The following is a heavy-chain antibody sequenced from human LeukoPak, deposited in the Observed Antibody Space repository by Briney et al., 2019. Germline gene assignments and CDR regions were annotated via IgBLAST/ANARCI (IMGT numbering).Heavy chain of an antibody. J-gene: IGHJ4*02. CDR3: ARVGSSGYYYVGDC. D-gene: IGHD3-22*01. Sequence: PGGSQRLSCAASGFTFSSYGMHWVRQAPGKGLEWVAVIWYDGSNKYYADSVKGRFIISRDNSKNTLYLQMSSLRVEDTAVYYCARVGSSGYYYVGDCWGQGTLVTVSS. CDR1: GFTFSSYG. V-gene: IGHV3-33*01. CDR2: IWYDGSNK.